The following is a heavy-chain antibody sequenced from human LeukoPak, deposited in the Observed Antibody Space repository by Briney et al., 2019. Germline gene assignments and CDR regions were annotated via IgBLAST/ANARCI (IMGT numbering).Heavy chain of an antibody. CDR1: GFTFSSYA. J-gene: IGHJ3*02. CDR3: AKDPFDWHLQDAFDI. D-gene: IGHD3-9*01. CDR2: ISGSGGST. V-gene: IGHV3-23*01. Sequence: GGSLRLSCAASGFTFSSYAMSWVRQAPGKELEWVSAISGSGGSTYYADSVKGRFTISRDNSKNTLYLQMNSLRAEDTAVYYCAKDPFDWHLQDAFDIWGQGTMVTVSS.